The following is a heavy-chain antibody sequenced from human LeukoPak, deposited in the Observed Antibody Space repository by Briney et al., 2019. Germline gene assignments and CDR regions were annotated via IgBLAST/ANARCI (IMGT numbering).Heavy chain of an antibody. V-gene: IGHV3-30*02. CDR3: AKTSLSDPSGHYYYMDV. Sequence: GGSLRLSCAASGFTFSSYGMHWVRQAPGKGLEWVAFIRFDGTSEFYADSVKARFTISRDNSQNTVSLQLNNLRIEDTALYYCAKTSLSDPSGHYYYMDVWGKGTTVTVSS. CDR2: IRFDGTSE. D-gene: IGHD3-3*01. CDR1: GFTFSSYG. J-gene: IGHJ6*03.